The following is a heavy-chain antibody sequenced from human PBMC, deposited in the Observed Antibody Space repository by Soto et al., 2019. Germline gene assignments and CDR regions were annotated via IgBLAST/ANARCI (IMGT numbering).Heavy chain of an antibody. D-gene: IGHD3-22*01. CDR2: IIPIFGTA. CDR3: AREREYYDSSGYSDFDI. CDR1: GGTFSSYA. Sequence: SVKVSCKASGGTFSSYAISWVRQAPGQGFEWMGGIIPIFGTANYAQKFQGRVTITADESTSTAYMELSSLRSEDTAVYYCAREREYYDSSGYSDFDIWGQGTMVTVS. V-gene: IGHV1-69*13. J-gene: IGHJ3*02.